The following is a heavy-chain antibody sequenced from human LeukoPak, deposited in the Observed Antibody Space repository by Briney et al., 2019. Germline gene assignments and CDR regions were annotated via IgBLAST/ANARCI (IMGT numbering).Heavy chain of an antibody. V-gene: IGHV3-30*02. J-gene: IGHJ6*02. D-gene: IGHD1-26*01. CDR3: AKGCSGSYYQVGDYYYGMDV. CDR1: GFTFNIFG. Sequence: GGSLRLSCAASGFTFNIFGMHWVRQVPGKGLEWVTFIQYNGNNKYYTESVKGRFTISRDNSKNTLYLQMNSLRAEDTAVYYCAKGCSGSYYQVGDYYYGMDVWGQGTTVTVSS. CDR2: IQYNGNNK.